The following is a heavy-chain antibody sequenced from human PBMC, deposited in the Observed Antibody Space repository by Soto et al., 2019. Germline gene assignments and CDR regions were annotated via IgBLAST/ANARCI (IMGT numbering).Heavy chain of an antibody. CDR1: GYTFSSYW. V-gene: IGHV5-10-1*01. Sequence: GESLKISCKGSGYTFSSYWIAWVRQMPGKGLEWMGRIDPNDSYIKYGLSFQGHVTMSVDMSISTSYLQWSSLKASDTAIYFCARQRRDYEYYSGMDVWGQGNTVTLYS. J-gene: IGHJ6*02. CDR2: IDPNDSYI. CDR3: ARQRRDYEYYSGMDV. D-gene: IGHD3-16*01.